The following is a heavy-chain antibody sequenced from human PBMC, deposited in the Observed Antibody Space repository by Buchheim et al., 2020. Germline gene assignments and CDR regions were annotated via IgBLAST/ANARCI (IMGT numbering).Heavy chain of an antibody. V-gene: IGHV3-21*01. CDR1: GFTFSSYS. CDR2: ISSSSSYI. J-gene: IGHJ4*02. Sequence: EVQLVESGGGLVKPGGSLRLSCAASGFTFSSYSMNWVRQAPGKGLEWVSSISSSSSYIYYADSVKGRFTFSRANPKTTLYLQMNSLRAEDTAVYYCARETLGTAMVLDYWGQGTL. CDR3: ARETLGTAMVLDY. D-gene: IGHD5-18*01.